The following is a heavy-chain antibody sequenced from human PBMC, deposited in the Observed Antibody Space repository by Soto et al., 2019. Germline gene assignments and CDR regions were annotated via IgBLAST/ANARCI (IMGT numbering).Heavy chain of an antibody. CDR2: IIPIFGTA. CDR1: GGAFSIYA. Sequence: SVNLSCKAAGGAFSIYAISLVRQAPGQGLEWMGGIIPIFGTANYAQKFQGRVTITADESTSTAYMELSSLRSEDTAVYYCARDPKYYDSSGYYDYWGQGTLVTVSS. CDR3: ARDPKYYDSSGYYDY. V-gene: IGHV1-69*13. D-gene: IGHD3-22*01. J-gene: IGHJ4*02.